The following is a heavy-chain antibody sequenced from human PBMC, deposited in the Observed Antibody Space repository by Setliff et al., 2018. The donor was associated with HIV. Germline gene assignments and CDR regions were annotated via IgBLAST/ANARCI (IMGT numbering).Heavy chain of an antibody. CDR3: ARDHHSGSDWSRLGAFDI. CDR1: GGTFSSFA. Sequence: SVKVSCKASGGTFSSFAINWVRQAPGQGLEWVGGIIPVFGTTSYGHHFQGRVAITADASTSTAYLDLYSLRSEDTAVYYCARDHHSGSDWSRLGAFDIWGQGTVVPVSS. J-gene: IGHJ3*02. D-gene: IGHD1-26*01. V-gene: IGHV1-69*13. CDR2: IIPVFGTT.